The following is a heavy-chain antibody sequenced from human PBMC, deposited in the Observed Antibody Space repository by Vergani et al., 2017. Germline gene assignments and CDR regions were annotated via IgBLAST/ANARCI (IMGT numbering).Heavy chain of an antibody. Sequence: QVQLQESGPGLVKPSETLSLTCTVSGGSINSYYWSWIRQPPGKGLEWIGYIYYSGSTNYNPSLKSRVTVSVDTSKNQFSLKLSFVTAADTAVYYCARMIAAAGTECFDYWGQGTLVTVSS. CDR1: GGSINSYY. D-gene: IGHD6-13*01. J-gene: IGHJ4*02. CDR3: ARMIAAAGTECFDY. CDR2: IYYSGST. V-gene: IGHV4-59*01.